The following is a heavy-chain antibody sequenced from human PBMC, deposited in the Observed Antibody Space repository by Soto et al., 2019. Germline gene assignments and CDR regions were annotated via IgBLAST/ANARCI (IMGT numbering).Heavy chain of an antibody. CDR3: AKGYCSGGSCYRSAKYYYSYGMDV. CDR1: GGTFSSYA. V-gene: IGHV1-69*01. D-gene: IGHD2-15*01. CDR2: IIPIFGTA. Sequence: QVQLVQSGAEVKKPGSSVKVSCKASGGTFSSYAISWVRQAPGQGLEWMGGIIPIFGTANYAQKFQGRVTITADDSTSPAYMELSSLRSEDTAVYYCAKGYCSGGSCYRSAKYYYSYGMDVWGQGTTVTVSS. J-gene: IGHJ6*02.